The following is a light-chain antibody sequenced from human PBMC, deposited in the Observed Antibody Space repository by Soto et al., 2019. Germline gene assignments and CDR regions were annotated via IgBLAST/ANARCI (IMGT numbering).Light chain of an antibody. CDR1: QTVSRYY. V-gene: IGKV3D-7*01. CDR2: GAS. J-gene: IGKJ4*01. CDR3: QQAIT. Sequence: VLTQSPATLSLSPGGRATLSCRASQTVSRYYLSWYQKRPGQPPRLLIYGASTRATGVPDRFSGSGSGADFTLTISSLQPEDFDVYYGQQAITFGGGTTVE.